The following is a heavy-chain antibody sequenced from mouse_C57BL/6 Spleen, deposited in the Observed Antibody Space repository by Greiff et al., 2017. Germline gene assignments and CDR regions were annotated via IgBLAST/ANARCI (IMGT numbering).Heavy chain of an antibody. CDR1: GYAFSSYW. Sequence: VQLQQSGAELVKPGASVKISCKASGYAFSSYWMNWVKQRPGKGLEWIGQIYPGDGDTNYNGKFKGKATLTAAKSSSTAYMQLSSLTSEDSAVYFCARYDYYYGSSYWYFDVWGTGTTVTVSS. J-gene: IGHJ1*03. D-gene: IGHD1-1*01. V-gene: IGHV1-80*01. CDR2: IYPGDGDT. CDR3: ARYDYYYGSSYWYFDV.